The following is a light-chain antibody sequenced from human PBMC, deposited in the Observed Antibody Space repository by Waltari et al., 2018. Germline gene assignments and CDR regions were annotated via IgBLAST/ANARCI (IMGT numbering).Light chain of an antibody. Sequence: QSALTQPPSASGSPGQSVTISCTGTSSDAGGYNFVSWYQQHPGKAPKLMIYEVSKRPSGVPDRFSGSKSANTASLTVSGLQAEDEADYYCSSYEGSDTLVFGGGTMLTVL. CDR1: SSDAGGYNF. CDR3: SSYEGSDTLV. J-gene: IGLJ2*01. CDR2: EVS. V-gene: IGLV2-8*01.